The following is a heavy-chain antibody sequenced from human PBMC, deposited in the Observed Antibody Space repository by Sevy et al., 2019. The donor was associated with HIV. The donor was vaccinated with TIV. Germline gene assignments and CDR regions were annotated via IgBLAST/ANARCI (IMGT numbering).Heavy chain of an antibody. D-gene: IGHD5-18*01. Sequence: QLGGSLRLSCAASGFTFSSYAMSWVRQAPGKGLEWVSAISGSGGSTYYADSVKGRFTISRDNSKNTLYLQMNSLRAEDTAVYYCARRWIQLWLFDYWGQGTLVTVSS. V-gene: IGHV3-23*01. CDR2: ISGSGGST. CDR1: GFTFSSYA. J-gene: IGHJ4*02. CDR3: ARRWIQLWLFDY.